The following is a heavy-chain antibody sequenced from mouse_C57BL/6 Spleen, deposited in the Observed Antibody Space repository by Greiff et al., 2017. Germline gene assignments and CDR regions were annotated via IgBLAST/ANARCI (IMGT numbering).Heavy chain of an antibody. J-gene: IGHJ3*01. CDR1: GYSITSGYY. CDR3: ARVYDYVFAY. D-gene: IGHD2-4*01. Sequence: EVKLVESGPGLVKPSQSLSLTCSVTGYSITSGYYWNWIRQFPGNKLEWMGYISYDGSNNYNPSLKNRISITRDTSKNQFFLKLNSVTTEDTATYYCARVYDYVFAYWGQGTLVTVSA. V-gene: IGHV3-6*01. CDR2: ISYDGSN.